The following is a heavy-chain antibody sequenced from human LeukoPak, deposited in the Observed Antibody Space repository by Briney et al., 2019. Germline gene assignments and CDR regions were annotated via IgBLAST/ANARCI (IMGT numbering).Heavy chain of an antibody. V-gene: IGHV3-23*01. Sequence: AGGSLRLSCAGSGFTFTNYAMSWVRQAPGKGLEWVSSISSSGSTTHYADSVKGRFTISRDNSKNTLYLQMNSLRAEDTAVYYCAKVGWEGAFDIWGQGTMVTVSS. CDR3: AKVGWEGAFDI. J-gene: IGHJ3*02. D-gene: IGHD1-26*01. CDR2: ISSSGSTT. CDR1: GFTFTNYA.